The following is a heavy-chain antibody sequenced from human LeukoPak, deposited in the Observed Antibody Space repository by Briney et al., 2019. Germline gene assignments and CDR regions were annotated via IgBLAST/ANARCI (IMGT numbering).Heavy chain of an antibody. CDR2: IQQDGSEK. CDR1: GFTFSSYW. Sequence: QPGGSLRLSCAASGFTFSSYWMSWVRQAPGKGLEWVANIQQDGSEKYYVDSVKGRFTISRDSAKNSLYLQMNSLRAEDTAVYYCARAHGILYNWFDPWGQGTLVTVSS. CDR3: ARAHGILYNWFDP. J-gene: IGHJ5*02. V-gene: IGHV3-7*03. D-gene: IGHD1-14*01.